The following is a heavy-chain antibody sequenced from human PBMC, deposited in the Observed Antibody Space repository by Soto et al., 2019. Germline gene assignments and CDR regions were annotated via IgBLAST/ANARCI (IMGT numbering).Heavy chain of an antibody. Sequence: QLQLQESGPGLVKPSEILSLSCTGSGGSITSSFYWGWIRQPPGKGLEWIGSIYGTGNTYYNPSLKGRVTISADTSKNQFSLNLISVTAADTAVYYCRSSSRYSTDVWGQGATVTVSS. CDR2: IYGTGNT. V-gene: IGHV4-39*01. CDR3: RSSSRYSTDV. CDR1: GGSITSSFY. J-gene: IGHJ6*02. D-gene: IGHD6-13*01.